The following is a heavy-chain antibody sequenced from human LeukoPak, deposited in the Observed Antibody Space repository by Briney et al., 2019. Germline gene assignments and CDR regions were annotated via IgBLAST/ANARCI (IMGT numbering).Heavy chain of an antibody. CDR3: ARGRPFMITFAPFGY. Sequence: TGGSLRLSCAASGFTFSSYWMSWVRQAPGKGLEWVANIKQDGSEKYYVDSVKGRFTISRDNAKNSLYLQMNSLRAEDTAVYYCARGRPFMITFAPFGYWGQGTLVTVSS. D-gene: IGHD3-16*01. CDR1: GFTFSSYW. J-gene: IGHJ4*02. CDR2: IKQDGSEK. V-gene: IGHV3-7*01.